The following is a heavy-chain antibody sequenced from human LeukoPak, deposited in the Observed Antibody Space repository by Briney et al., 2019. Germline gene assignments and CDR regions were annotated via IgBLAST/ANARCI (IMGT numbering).Heavy chain of an antibody. Sequence: SETLSLTCIVSGGSISSGDYYWSWIRQPPGKGLEWIGEISHRGSTKYNPSLRSRVTISADESKNQFSLTFSSVTAADTAVYFCARAPPWALDYWGPGNLATVSS. CDR2: ISHRGST. CDR3: ARAPPWALDY. CDR1: GGSISSGDYY. V-gene: IGHV4-30-4*01. J-gene: IGHJ4*02. D-gene: IGHD7-27*01.